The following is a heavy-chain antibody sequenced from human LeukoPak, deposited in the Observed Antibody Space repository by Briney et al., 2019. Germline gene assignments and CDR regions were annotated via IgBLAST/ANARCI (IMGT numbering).Heavy chain of an antibody. J-gene: IGHJ4*02. CDR3: ARDRVIAAAKTIRYYFDY. Sequence: GSLRLSCAASGFTFSSYAMHWVRQAPGKGREWVAVISYDGSNKYYADSVKGRFTISRDNSKNTLYLQMNSLRAEDTAVYYCARDRVIAAAKTIRYYFDYWGQGTLVTVSS. CDR2: ISYDGSNK. V-gene: IGHV3-30*04. CDR1: GFTFSSYA. D-gene: IGHD6-13*01.